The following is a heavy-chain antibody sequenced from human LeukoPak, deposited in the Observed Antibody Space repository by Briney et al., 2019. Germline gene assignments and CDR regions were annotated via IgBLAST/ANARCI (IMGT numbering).Heavy chain of an antibody. CDR3: ASLADYGWLRGIGGGSYYFDY. D-gene: IGHD4/OR15-4a*01. J-gene: IGHJ4*02. V-gene: IGHV4-39*07. CDR2: MYYSGST. CDR1: GGSISRSTYY. Sequence: SETLSLTCTVSGGSISRSTYYWGWIRQPPGKGLEWIGSMYYSGSTYYNLSLKSRVTISVDTSKNQFSLKLSSVTAADTAVYYCASLADYGWLRGIGGGSYYFDYWGQGTLVTVSS.